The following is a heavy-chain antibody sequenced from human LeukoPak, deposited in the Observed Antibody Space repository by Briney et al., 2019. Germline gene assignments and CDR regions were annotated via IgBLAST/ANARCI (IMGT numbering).Heavy chain of an antibody. J-gene: IGHJ5*02. V-gene: IGHV1-2*06. CDR1: GYTFTGYY. D-gene: IGHD3-9*01. CDR3: ARGFDDILTGYHGFDP. Sequence: ASVKVSCKASGYTFTGYYMHWVRQAPRQGLEWMGRINPNSGGTNYAQKFQGRVTMTRDTSISTAYMELSRLRSDDTAVYYCARGFDDILTGYHGFDPWGQGTLVTVSS. CDR2: INPNSGGT.